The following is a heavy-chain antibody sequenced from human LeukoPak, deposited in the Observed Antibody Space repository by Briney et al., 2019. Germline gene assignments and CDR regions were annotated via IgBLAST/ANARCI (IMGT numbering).Heavy chain of an antibody. CDR1: GFTFSSYA. CDR3: ARATDIVATIALHDAFDI. CDR2: ISGSGGST. J-gene: IGHJ3*02. V-gene: IGHV3-23*01. D-gene: IGHD5-12*01. Sequence: GGSLRLSCAASGFTFSSYAMSWVRQAPGKGLEWVSAISGSGGSTYYADSVKGRFTISRDNAKNSLYLQMNSLRAEDTAVYYCARATDIVATIALHDAFDIWGQGTMVTVSS.